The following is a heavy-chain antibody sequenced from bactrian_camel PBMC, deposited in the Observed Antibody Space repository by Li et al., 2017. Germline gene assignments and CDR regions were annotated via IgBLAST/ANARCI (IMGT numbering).Heavy chain of an antibody. V-gene: IGHV3S55*01. Sequence: HVQLVESGGGSVQAGGSLRLSCEASGYTGRMYCMGWFRQAPGKEREGVATIGRVGTATYAHSVEGRFTISKDTLKNTLYLQMNSLNPEDTAMYYCTKDRSYGTRNWVQSTRGQGTQVTVS. J-gene: IGHJ4*01. CDR2: IGRVGTA. D-gene: IGHD3*01. CDR3: TKDRSYGTRNWVQST. CDR1: GYTGRMYC.